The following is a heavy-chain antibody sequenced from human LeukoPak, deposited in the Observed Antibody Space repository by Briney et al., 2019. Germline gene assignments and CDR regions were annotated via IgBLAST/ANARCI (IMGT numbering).Heavy chain of an antibody. V-gene: IGHV1-2*02. J-gene: IGHJ4*02. CDR1: GYTFTGYY. CDR3: AKDNRYYYDTSGLRGIDY. Sequence: ASVKVSCKASGYTFTGYYIHWVRQAPGQGLEWMGWINPTSGDTNYVQKFQGRVTMTRGTSISTTYMELNTLRSDDTAVYYCAKDNRYYYDTSGLRGIDYWGQGTLVTVSS. D-gene: IGHD3-22*01. CDR2: INPTSGDT.